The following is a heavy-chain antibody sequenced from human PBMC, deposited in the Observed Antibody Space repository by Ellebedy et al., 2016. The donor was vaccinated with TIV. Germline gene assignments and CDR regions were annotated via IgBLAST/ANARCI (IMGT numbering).Heavy chain of an antibody. D-gene: IGHD3-10*02. CDR1: GFNFVNYA. CDR3: ARVFGELDTHYYYGLDV. V-gene: IGHV3-23*01. Sequence: PGGSLRLSCAASGFNFVNYAMAWVRQTPSQGLGWVSHLRARGERTHYADSVKGRFVISKDDSRNTLNVQMNSLKAEDTALYYCARVFGELDTHYYYGLDVWGQGTAVTVSS. J-gene: IGHJ6*02. CDR2: LRARGERT.